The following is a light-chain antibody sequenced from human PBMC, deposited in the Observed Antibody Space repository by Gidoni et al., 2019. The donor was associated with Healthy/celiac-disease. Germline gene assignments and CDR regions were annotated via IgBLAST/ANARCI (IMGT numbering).Light chain of an antibody. CDR3: SSYTSSSTLV. V-gene: IGLV2-14*01. CDR2: EVS. CDR1: SSDVGGYNY. J-gene: IGLJ2*01. Sequence: QSALTQPASVSGSPGQSITISCTGTSSDVGGYNYVSWYQHHPVKAPKLMIYEVSNRPSGVSNLFSGSKSGNTASLTISGLQAEDESDYYCSSYTSSSTLVFGGGTKLTVL.